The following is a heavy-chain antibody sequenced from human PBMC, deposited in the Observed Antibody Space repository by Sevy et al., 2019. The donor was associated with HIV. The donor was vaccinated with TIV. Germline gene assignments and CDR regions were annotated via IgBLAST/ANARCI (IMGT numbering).Heavy chain of an antibody. CDR2: ISYDGSNK. CDR3: AREESSRSWYGAFDI. Sequence: GGSLRLSCAASGFTFSSYAMHWVRQAPGKGLEWVAVISYDGSNKYYEDSVKGRVTISRDNSKNTLYLQMNSLRPEDTAVYYCAREESSRSWYGAFDIWGQGTMVTVSS. V-gene: IGHV3-30-3*01. D-gene: IGHD6-13*01. CDR1: GFTFSSYA. J-gene: IGHJ3*02.